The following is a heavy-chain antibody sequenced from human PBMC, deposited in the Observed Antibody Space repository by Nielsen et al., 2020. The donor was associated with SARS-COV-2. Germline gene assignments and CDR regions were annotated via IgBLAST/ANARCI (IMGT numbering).Heavy chain of an antibody. J-gene: IGHJ6*02. V-gene: IGHV5-10-1*01. CDR3: ARHRGARLYYYYGMDV. Sequence: GESLKISCKGFGSSFRSYWIGWVRQTPGKGLEWMGRIDPSDSYTNYSPSFQGHVTISADKSISTAYLQWSSLKASDTAMYYCARHRGARLYYYYGMDVWGQGTTVTVSS. CDR2: IDPSDSYT. CDR1: GSSFRSYW. D-gene: IGHD1-26*01.